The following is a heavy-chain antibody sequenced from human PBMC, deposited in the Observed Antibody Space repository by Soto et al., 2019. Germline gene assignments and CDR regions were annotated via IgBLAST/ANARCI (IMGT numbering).Heavy chain of an antibody. CDR3: ARDRGSYALDY. CDR1: GYTFTSYG. V-gene: IGHV1-18*01. J-gene: IGHJ4*02. CDR2: ISANNGNT. D-gene: IGHD1-26*01. Sequence: QVQLVQSGAEVKKPGASVKVSCKASGYTFTSYGISWVRQAPGQGLEWMGWISANNGNTNYAQKLQGRVTMTTDTSTSTACMELRSLKSDDTAVYYCARDRGSYALDYWGQGTLVTVSS.